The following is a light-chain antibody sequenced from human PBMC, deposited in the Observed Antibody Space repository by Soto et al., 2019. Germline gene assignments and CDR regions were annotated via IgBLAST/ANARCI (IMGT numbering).Light chain of an antibody. Sequence: EIVMTQSPATLSVSPGERATLSCRASQSLSSNLGWYQQKPGQAPRLLIYGASTRATGIPARFSGSGSGTEVTLTISSLQSEDVAVYYCQQYNNWPRTFGQGTKLESK. J-gene: IGKJ2*01. CDR1: QSLSSN. CDR3: QQYNNWPRT. CDR2: GAS. V-gene: IGKV3-15*01.